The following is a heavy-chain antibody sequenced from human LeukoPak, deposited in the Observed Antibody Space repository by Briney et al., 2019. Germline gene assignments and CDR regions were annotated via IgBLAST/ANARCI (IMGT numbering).Heavy chain of an antibody. CDR2: INPSGGST. CDR1: GYTFTSYY. Sequence: GASVKVSCKASGYTFTSYYMHWVRQAPGQGLEWMGIINPSGGSTSYAQKFQGRVSMTRDTSINTAYMELSDLRSDDTAVYYCAGQKDPRPIDYWGQGTLITVSS. J-gene: IGHJ4*02. V-gene: IGHV1-46*01. CDR3: AGQKDPRPIDY.